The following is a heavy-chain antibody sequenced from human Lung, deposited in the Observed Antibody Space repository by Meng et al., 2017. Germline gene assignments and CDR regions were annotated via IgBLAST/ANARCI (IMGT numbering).Heavy chain of an antibody. D-gene: IGHD5-24*01. V-gene: IGHV4-34*05. Sequence: KLLQCGPGLLQPSDTLSVTCVVSGGAFNDYDCRWLRQTLGKDLEWIGEINHSGSTNDTPSLESRATISVDTSQNNLSLKLRSVTAADSAMYYCARGPTKMAHDFDYWGQGTLVTVSS. J-gene: IGHJ4*02. CDR3: ARGPTKMAHDFDY. CDR2: INHSGST. CDR1: GGAFNDYD.